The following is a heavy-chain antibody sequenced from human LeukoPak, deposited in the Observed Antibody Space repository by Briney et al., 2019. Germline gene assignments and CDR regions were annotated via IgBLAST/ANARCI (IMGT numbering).Heavy chain of an antibody. CDR1: GFTFSSYS. J-gene: IGHJ4*02. D-gene: IGHD3-3*01. V-gene: IGHV3-48*02. CDR3: ARDLSGFWSGYYTYFDY. CDR2: ISSSSSTI. Sequence: PGVSLRLSCAASGFTFSSYSMNWVRHAPGQGLEWGSYISSSSSTIYYADSVKGRFTIARDNAKNSLYLQMNSLRDEDTAVYYCARDLSGFWSGYYTYFDYWGQGTLVTVSS.